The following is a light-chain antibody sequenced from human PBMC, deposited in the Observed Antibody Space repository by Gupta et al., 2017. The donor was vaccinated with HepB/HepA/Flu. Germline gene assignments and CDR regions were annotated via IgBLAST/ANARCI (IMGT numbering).Light chain of an antibody. J-gene: IGKJ3*01. CDR3: QQYGSSPFT. CDR1: QSVSSSY. V-gene: IGKV3-20*01. Sequence: EIVLTQSPGTLSLSPGERATLSCRDSQSVSSSYLAWYQQKPGQAPRLLIYGASSRATGIPDRFSGSGSGTEFTLTISRLEPEDFAVYYCQQYGSSPFTFGHGTKVDIK. CDR2: GAS.